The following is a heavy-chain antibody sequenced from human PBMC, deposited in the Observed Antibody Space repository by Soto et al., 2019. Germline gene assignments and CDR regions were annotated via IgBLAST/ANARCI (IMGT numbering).Heavy chain of an antibody. CDR2: ISYDGSNK. J-gene: IGHJ6*02. CDR3: AKDLHYGDYIYYYYYGMDV. D-gene: IGHD4-17*01. Sequence: PGGSLRLSCAASGFTFSSYGMHWVRQAPGKGLEWVAVISYDGSNKYYADSVNGRFTISRDNSKNTLYLQMNSLRAEDTAVYYCAKDLHYGDYIYYYYYGMDVWGQGTTVTVSS. CDR1: GFTFSSYG. V-gene: IGHV3-30*18.